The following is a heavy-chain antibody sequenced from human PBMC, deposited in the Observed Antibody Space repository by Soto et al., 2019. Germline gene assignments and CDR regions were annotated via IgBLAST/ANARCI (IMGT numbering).Heavy chain of an antibody. J-gene: IGHJ4*02. D-gene: IGHD3-22*01. CDR2: IRSKANSYAT. CDR3: TTSYYYDSSGYEYYFDY. V-gene: IGHV3-73*02. CDR1: GFTFSGSA. Sequence: EVQLVESGGGLVQPGGSLKLSCAASGFTFSGSAMHWVRQASGKGLEWVGRIRSKANSYATAYAASVKGRFTISRDDSKNTAYLQMNSLTTEDTAVYYCTTSYYYDSSGYEYYFDYWGQGTLVTVSS.